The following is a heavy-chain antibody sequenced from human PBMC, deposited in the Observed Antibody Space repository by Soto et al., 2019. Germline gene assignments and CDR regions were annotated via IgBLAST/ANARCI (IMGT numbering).Heavy chain of an antibody. CDR2: INAGNGNT. CDR1: GYTFTSYA. Sequence: ASVKVSCKASGYTFTSYAMHWVRQAPGQRLEWMGWINAGNGNTKYSQKFQGRVTITRDTSASTAYMELSSLRSEDTAVYFFARVDVVVVAAYCFDYWGQGTLATVSS. J-gene: IGHJ4*02. V-gene: IGHV1-3*01. CDR3: ARVDVVVVAAYCFDY. D-gene: IGHD2-15*01.